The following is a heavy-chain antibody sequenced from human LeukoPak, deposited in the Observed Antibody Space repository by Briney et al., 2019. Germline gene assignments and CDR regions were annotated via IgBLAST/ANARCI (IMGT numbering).Heavy chain of an antibody. D-gene: IGHD5-24*01. J-gene: IGHJ4*02. CDR1: GFSFSTYD. V-gene: IGHV3-23*01. CDR3: AKKPATITFPFDI. Sequence: GGSLRLSCVGSGFSFSTYDMGWVRQTPGQGLEWVSAISTTGGYTEDADSVKGRFTISRDNSQNTLFLQMHSLRAEDTAVYYCAKKPATITFPFDIWGQGTLVTVSP. CDR2: ISTTGGYT.